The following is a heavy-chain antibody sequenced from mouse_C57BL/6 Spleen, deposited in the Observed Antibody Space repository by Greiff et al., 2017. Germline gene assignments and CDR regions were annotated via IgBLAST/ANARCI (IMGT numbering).Heavy chain of an antibody. CDR1: GYSFTDYN. CDR3: ARGGLTLAWFAY. V-gene: IGHV1-39*01. D-gene: IGHD4-1*01. J-gene: IGHJ3*01. Sequence: EVKLMESGPELVKPGASVKISCKASGYSFTDYNMNWVKQSNGKSLEWIGVINPNYGTTSYNQKFKGKATLTVDQSSSTAYMQLNSLTSEDSAVYYCARGGLTLAWFAYWGQGTLVTVSA. CDR2: INPNYGTT.